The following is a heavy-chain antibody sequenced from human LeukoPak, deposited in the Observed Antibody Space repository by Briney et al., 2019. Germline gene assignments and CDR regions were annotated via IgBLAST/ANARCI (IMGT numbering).Heavy chain of an antibody. CDR2: ISGSGGST. V-gene: IGHV3-23*01. J-gene: IGHJ4*02. CDR1: GFTFSSYA. CDR3: AKLVLDFDY. Sequence: HTGGSLRLSCAASGFTFSSYAMSWVRQAPGKGLEWVSAISGSGGSTYYADSVKGRFTISRDNSKNTLYLQVNSLRAEDTAVYYCAKLVLDFDYWGQGTLVTVSS. D-gene: IGHD2-8*01.